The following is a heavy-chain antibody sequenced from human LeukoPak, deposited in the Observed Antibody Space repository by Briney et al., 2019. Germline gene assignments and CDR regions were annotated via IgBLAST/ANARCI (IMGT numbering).Heavy chain of an antibody. CDR1: GYTFTSYG. CDR2: ISARSGNT. CDR3: ARDYRGPDDNSDYLSPAVLDY. D-gene: IGHD4-11*01. V-gene: IGHV1-18*01. Sequence: ASVKVSCKASGYTFTSYGFSWVRQAPGAGLEWMGWISARSGNTRYTQTFQDRVTMTTDTSTTTAYMELRSLRSDDTAVYYCARDYRGPDDNSDYLSPAVLDYWGQGTLVTLSS. J-gene: IGHJ4*02.